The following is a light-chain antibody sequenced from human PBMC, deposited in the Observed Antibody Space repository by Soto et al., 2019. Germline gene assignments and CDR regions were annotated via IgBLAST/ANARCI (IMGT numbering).Light chain of an antibody. V-gene: IGKV3-15*01. CDR1: QSIISY. CDR2: GAS. CDR3: QQYNNWPIT. J-gene: IGKJ5*01. Sequence: EIVMTQSPATLSLSPGERATLSCRASQSIISYLAWYQQKPGQAPRLLIYGASTRATGIPARFSGSGSGTEFTLTISSLQSEDFVVYYCQQYNNWPITFGQGTRLEIK.